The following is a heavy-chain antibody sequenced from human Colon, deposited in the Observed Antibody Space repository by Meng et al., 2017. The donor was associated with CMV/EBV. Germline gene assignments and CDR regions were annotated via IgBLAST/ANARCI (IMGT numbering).Heavy chain of an antibody. V-gene: IGHV4-59*04. CDR3: ARQPLFTGAYGRGYFLH. Sequence: SETLSLTCTVSGGSISTDYWSWIRQSPGKGLEWIGTIYYSGTTYYNPSLTSRVTISVDTSKNQFSLRLSSVTAADTAVYYCARQPLFTGAYGRGYFLHWGQGALVTVSS. D-gene: IGHD2-21*01. CDR1: GGSISTDY. J-gene: IGHJ1*01. CDR2: IYYSGTT.